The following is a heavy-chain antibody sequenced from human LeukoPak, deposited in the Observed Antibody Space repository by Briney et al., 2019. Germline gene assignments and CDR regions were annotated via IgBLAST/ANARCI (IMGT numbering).Heavy chain of an antibody. CDR2: ISYDESSK. CDR3: ARDAKYCSSISCYTDY. V-gene: IGHV3-30-3*01. D-gene: IGHD2-2*02. Sequence: QTGGSLRLSCAASGFTFSSNAMHWVRQAPGKGLEWVALISYDESSKYYADSVKGRFTISRDNSKNTLYLQMNSLRPEDTAVYYCARDAKYCSSISCYTDYWGQGTLVTVSS. J-gene: IGHJ4*02. CDR1: GFTFSSNA.